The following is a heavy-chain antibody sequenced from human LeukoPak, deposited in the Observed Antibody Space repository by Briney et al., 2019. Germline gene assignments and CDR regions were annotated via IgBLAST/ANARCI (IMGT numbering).Heavy chain of an antibody. CDR1: GFTFSRDA. Sequence: GGSLRLSCAASGFTFSRDAMNWVRQAPGKGLEWVSGINTSGGSTAYADSVKGRFTISRDNPRNTLYMQMNSLRAEDTALYYCAIMHPYYDGNGYWVQWGQGTLVTVSS. V-gene: IGHV3-23*01. CDR2: INTSGGST. CDR3: AIMHPYYDGNGYWVQ. D-gene: IGHD3-22*01. J-gene: IGHJ4*02.